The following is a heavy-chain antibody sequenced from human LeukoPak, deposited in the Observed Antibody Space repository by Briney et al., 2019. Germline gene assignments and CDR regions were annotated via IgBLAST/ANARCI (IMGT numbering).Heavy chain of an antibody. CDR3: ARVPSGYYVDY. D-gene: IGHD3-3*01. J-gene: IGHJ4*02. Sequence: SETLSLTCAVSGYSISSGYYWGWIRQPPGKGLEWIGSIYHSGSTYYNPSLKSQVTISVDTSKNQFSLKLSSVTAADTAVYYCARVPSGYYVDYWGQGTLVTVSS. CDR1: GYSISSGYY. V-gene: IGHV4-38-2*01. CDR2: IYHSGST.